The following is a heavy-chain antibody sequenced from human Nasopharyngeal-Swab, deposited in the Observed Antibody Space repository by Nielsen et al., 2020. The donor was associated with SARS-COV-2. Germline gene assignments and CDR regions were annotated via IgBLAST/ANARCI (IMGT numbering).Heavy chain of an antibody. D-gene: IGHD3-3*01. V-gene: IGHV1-69*10. CDR3: ARDSLTTIFGVVQTAFDY. J-gene: IGHJ4*02. CDR2: IIPILGIA. CDR1: GGTFSSYA. Sequence: SVKVSCKASGGTFSSYAISWVRQAPGQGLEWMGGIIPILGIANYAQKLQGRVTMTTDTSTSTAYMELRSLRSDDTAVYYCARDSLTTIFGVVQTAFDYWGQGTLVTVSS.